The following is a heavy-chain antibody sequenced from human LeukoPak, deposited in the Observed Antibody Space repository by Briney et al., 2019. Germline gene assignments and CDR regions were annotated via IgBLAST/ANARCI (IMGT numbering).Heavy chain of an antibody. CDR2: IWYDGSNK. CDR1: GFTFSSYG. V-gene: IGHV3-33*08. J-gene: IGHJ3*02. Sequence: PGGSLRLSCAAPGFTFSSYGMHWVRQAPGKGLEWVAVIWYDGSNKYYADSVKGRFTISRDNSKNTLYLQMNSLRAEDTAVYYCARDSPTTVTGAFDIWGQGTMVTVSS. CDR3: ARDSPTTVTGAFDI. D-gene: IGHD4-17*01.